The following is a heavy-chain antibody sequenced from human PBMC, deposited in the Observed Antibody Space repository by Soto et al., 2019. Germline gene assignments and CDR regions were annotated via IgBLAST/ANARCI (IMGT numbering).Heavy chain of an antibody. J-gene: IGHJ6*01. CDR3: ARVQSASDYYYGMDV. Sequence: SETLCLPCSVSDGTISSHYCSWIRKPQGKGLEWIGYIDYSGSTNYNPSLKSRVTISMDTSKNQFSLKLRSVTAAETAVYYCARVQSASDYYYGMDVWGQGTTVTGSS. CDR2: IDYSGST. CDR1: DGTISSHY. D-gene: IGHD3-9*01. V-gene: IGHV4-59*11.